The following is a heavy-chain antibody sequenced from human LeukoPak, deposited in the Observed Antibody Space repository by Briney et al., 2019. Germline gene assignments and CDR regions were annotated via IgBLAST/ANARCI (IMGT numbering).Heavy chain of an antibody. Sequence: SETLSLTCTVSGGSMSSYYWSWIRQPPGKGLEWIGYIYYSGSTTYNPSLKSRVTMSVDTSKNKFSLKLNSLTAADTAVYYCARVPISTTARGYFDYWGQGTLVTVSS. D-gene: IGHD4-17*01. J-gene: IGHJ4*02. CDR2: IYYSGST. CDR3: ARVPISTTARGYFDY. V-gene: IGHV4-59*12. CDR1: GGSMSSYY.